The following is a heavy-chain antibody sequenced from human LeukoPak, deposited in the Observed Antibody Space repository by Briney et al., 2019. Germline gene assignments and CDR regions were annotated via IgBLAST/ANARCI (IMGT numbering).Heavy chain of an antibody. D-gene: IGHD2-15*01. CDR2: INSDGLIT. CDR1: EFTFSAYW. Sequence: GGSLRLSCAASEFTFSAYWMHWVRQAPGKGLVWVSRINSDGLITNYADSVKGRFTVSRDNPKNTLYLQMNSLRVEDTAVYYCVREGGGSFLDSFDIWGQGKLVTVSS. J-gene: IGHJ3*02. CDR3: VREGGGSFLDSFDI. V-gene: IGHV3-74*01.